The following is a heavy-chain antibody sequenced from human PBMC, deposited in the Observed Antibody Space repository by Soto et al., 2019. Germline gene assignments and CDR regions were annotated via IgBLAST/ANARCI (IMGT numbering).Heavy chain of an antibody. Sequence: GGSLRLSCAAFGFTISGKKYVAWVRQAPGKGLEWVSALYDLDGSFYAASVKGRFTTSSDSSKTTVYLQMNDLRPDDTAVYYCATWHEREHAYDVWGQGTTVSV. CDR1: GFTISGKKY. J-gene: IGHJ3*01. CDR3: ATWHEREHAYDV. CDR2: LYDLDGS. D-gene: IGHD1-1*01. V-gene: IGHV3-53*01.